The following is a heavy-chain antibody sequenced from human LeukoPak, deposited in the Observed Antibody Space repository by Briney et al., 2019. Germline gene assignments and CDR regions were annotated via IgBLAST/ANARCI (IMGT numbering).Heavy chain of an antibody. V-gene: IGHV3-66*01. Sequence: GGSLRLSCAASGFTVSSNYMSWVRQAPGKGLEWVSVIYSGGSTYYADSVKGRFTISGDNSKNKLYLQMHSLRAEDTAVYYCARVTQINYGDYAGYYYYDMDVWGQGTTVTVSS. CDR3: ARVTQINYGDYAGYYYYDMDV. CDR1: GFTVSSNY. J-gene: IGHJ6*02. D-gene: IGHD4-17*01. CDR2: IYSGGST.